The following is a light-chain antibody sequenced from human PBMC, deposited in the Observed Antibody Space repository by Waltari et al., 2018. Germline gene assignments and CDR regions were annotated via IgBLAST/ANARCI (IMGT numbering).Light chain of an antibody. J-gene: IGLJ2*01. CDR3: QAWDSSTAV. Sequence: SYELTPPPSVSVSPGQTANITCSGRQLGVKFVYWYQQKSGLAPVLVIYEDRKRPSGIPERFSGSPSENTATLTISGTQVMDEAHYYCQAWDSSTAVFGGGTKLNVL. CDR1: QLGVKF. CDR2: EDR. V-gene: IGLV3-1*01.